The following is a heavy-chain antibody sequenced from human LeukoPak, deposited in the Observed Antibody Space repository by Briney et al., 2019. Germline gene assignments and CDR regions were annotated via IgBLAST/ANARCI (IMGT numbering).Heavy chain of an antibody. CDR3: ARVSGLNNFDS. V-gene: IGHV4-34*01. CDR1: GGSFSGHY. D-gene: IGHD1/OR15-1a*01. Sequence: PSETLSLTCAVYGGSFSGHYWSWIRQPPGKGLEWIGEINHSGSTNYNPSLKSRATISVDTSKNQFSLKVTSVTAADTAIYYCARVSGLNNFDSWGQGTLVTVSS. J-gene: IGHJ4*02. CDR2: INHSGST.